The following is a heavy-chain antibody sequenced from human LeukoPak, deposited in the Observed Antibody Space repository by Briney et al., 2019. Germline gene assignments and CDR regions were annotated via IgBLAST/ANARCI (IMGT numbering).Heavy chain of an antibody. Sequence: SETPSLNCTVSGGSISSYYWSWLRQPAGKGPEWIGRIYTSGSTNYNPSLKSRVTISVDTSKNQFSLKLSSVTAADTAVYYCARDQWGGTYIHDAFDIWGRGTMVTVSS. D-gene: IGHD1-26*01. CDR3: ARDQWGGTYIHDAFDI. CDR2: IYTSGST. J-gene: IGHJ3*02. V-gene: IGHV4-4*07. CDR1: GGSISSYY.